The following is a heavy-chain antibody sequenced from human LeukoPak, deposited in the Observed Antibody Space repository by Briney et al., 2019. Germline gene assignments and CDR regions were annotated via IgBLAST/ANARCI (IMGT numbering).Heavy chain of an antibody. Sequence: GESLKISCKGSGYSINNYWIAWVRQMPGKGLEWMGIIYPADSVIRYSPSFQGQVTISADKSICTAYLQWNSLKASDTAMYYCARQEYCSGASCYTWFDPWGQGTLVTVSS. CDR3: ARQEYCSGASCYTWFDP. J-gene: IGHJ5*02. D-gene: IGHD2-15*01. CDR2: IYPADSVI. V-gene: IGHV5-51*01. CDR1: GYSINNYW.